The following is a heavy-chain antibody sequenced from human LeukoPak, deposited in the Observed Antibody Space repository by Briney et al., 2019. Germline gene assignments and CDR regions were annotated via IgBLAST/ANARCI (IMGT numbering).Heavy chain of an antibody. J-gene: IGHJ5*02. V-gene: IGHV4-61*08. CDR3: ARGPQQPVGGNWFDP. D-gene: IGHD6-13*01. Sequence: PSQTLSLTCTVSGGSIRSGGYYWSWIRQHPGKGLEWIGYIYYSGSTNYNPSLKSRVTISVDTSKNQFSLKLSSVTAADTAVYYCARGPQQPVGGNWFDPWGQGTLVTVSS. CDR1: GGSIRSGGYY. CDR2: IYYSGST.